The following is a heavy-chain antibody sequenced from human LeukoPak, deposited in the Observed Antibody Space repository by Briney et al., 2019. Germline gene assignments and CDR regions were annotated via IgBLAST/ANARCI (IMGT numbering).Heavy chain of an antibody. CDR3: ARDLGSRSYYMDV. J-gene: IGHJ6*03. D-gene: IGHD3-10*01. CDR2: IKQDGSEK. V-gene: IGHV3-7*01. CDR1: GFTFSSYW. Sequence: GGSLRLACAASGFTFSSYWMSWVRQAPGKGLEWVANIKQDGSEKYYVDSVKGRFTISRDNAKNSLYLQMNSLRAEDTAVYYCARDLGSRSYYMDVWGKGTTVTVSS.